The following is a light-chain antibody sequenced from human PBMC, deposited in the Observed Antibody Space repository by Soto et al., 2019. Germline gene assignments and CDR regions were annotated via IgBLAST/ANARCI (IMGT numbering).Light chain of an antibody. Sequence: DLQMTQSPSTLSASVGDRVTVTFRASQSIRSWLAWYQQKPGKAPKLLIYPASTLQSGVPSRFSGSGSGTEFTLTISSLQPEDFATYHCQQVNDYPITFGQGTRLEIK. CDR1: QSIRSW. V-gene: IGKV1-9*01. CDR2: PAS. J-gene: IGKJ5*01. CDR3: QQVNDYPIT.